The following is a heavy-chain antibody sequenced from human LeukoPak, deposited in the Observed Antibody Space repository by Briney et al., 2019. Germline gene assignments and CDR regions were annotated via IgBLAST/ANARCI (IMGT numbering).Heavy chain of an antibody. J-gene: IGHJ4*02. Sequence: GGSLRLSCAASGFTFSNYWMSWVRQAPGKGLEWVANIKEDGSEKYYVDSVKGRFTISRDNARDSLYLQMNSLRAEDTAVYYCASGRQLGYWGQGTLVTVSS. CDR3: ASGRQLGY. CDR2: IKEDGSEK. CDR1: GFTFSNYW. D-gene: IGHD6-13*01. V-gene: IGHV3-7*01.